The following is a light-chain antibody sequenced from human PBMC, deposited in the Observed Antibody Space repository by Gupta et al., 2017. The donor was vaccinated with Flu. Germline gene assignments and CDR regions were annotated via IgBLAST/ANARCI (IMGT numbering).Light chain of an antibody. J-gene: IGLJ2*01. V-gene: IGLV1-40*01. CDR2: DNI. CDR1: SSNIGTGYA. CDR3: HSLDSSLSRSV. Sequence: QSVLTQPPSVSGAPGQRVTISCTGTSSNIGTGYAVHWYQQLPGTAPNLLIFDNINRPSGVPGRFSGSKSGTSASLAITGLQSEDEADYYCHSLDSSLSRSVFGGGTRLTVL.